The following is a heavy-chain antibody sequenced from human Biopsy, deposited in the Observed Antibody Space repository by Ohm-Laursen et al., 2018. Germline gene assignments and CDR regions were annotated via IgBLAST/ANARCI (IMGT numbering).Heavy chain of an antibody. Sequence: ASVKVSCKVSGYTLTELSMHWVRQAPGKGLEWMGGFAPENGKTVYAQNFQARVSMTEDTSTDTAYMELRGLRSEDTAVYYCAADINVWNVNYWGQGTLVTVSS. V-gene: IGHV1-24*01. CDR2: FAPENGKT. CDR3: AADINVWNVNY. CDR1: GYTLTELS. D-gene: IGHD1-1*01. J-gene: IGHJ4*02.